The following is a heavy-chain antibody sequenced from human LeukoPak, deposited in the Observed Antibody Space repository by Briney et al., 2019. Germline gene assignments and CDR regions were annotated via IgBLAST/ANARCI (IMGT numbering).Heavy chain of an antibody. D-gene: IGHD3-10*01. V-gene: IGHV1-18*01. CDR3: ARLDGSGSYYNIYYYYYMDV. CDR2: ISAYNGNT. CDR1: GGTVSDYA. Sequence: ASVKVSCKASGGTVSDYAINWVRQAPGQGLKWMGWISAYNGNTNYAQKLQGRVTMTTDTSTSTAYMELRSLRSDDTAVYYCARLDGSGSYYNIYYYYYMDVWGKGTTVTVSS. J-gene: IGHJ6*03.